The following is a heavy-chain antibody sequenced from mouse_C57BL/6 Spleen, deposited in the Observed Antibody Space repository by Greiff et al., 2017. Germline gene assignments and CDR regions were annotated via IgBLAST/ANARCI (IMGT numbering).Heavy chain of an antibody. J-gene: IGHJ4*01. V-gene: IGHV1-69*01. CDR3: ARVGTYGSSYVRAMDY. Sequence: QVQLQQPGAELVMPGASVKLSCKASGYTFTSYWMHWVKQRPGQGLEWIGEIDPSDSYTNYNQKFKGKSTLTVDKSSSTAYMQLSSLTSEDSAVYYCARVGTYGSSYVRAMDYWGQGTSVTVSS. CDR2: IDPSDSYT. D-gene: IGHD1-1*01. CDR1: GYTFTSYW.